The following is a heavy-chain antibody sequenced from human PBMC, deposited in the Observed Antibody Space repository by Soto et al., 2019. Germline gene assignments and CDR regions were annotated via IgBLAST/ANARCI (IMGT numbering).Heavy chain of an antibody. CDR1: GYTFTGYY. J-gene: IGHJ6*02. Sequence: ASVKVSCKASGYTFTGYYMHWVRQAPGQGLEWMGWINPNSGGTNYAQKFQGWVTMTRDTSISTAYMELSRLRSDDTAVYYCARGFSEVGPNRPQYYYYYGMDVWGQGTTVTVSS. CDR3: ARGFSEVGPNRPQYYYYYGMDV. D-gene: IGHD1-26*01. V-gene: IGHV1-2*04. CDR2: INPNSGGT.